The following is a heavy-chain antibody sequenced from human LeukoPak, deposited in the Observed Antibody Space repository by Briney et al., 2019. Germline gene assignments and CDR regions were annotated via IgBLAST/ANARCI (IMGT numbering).Heavy chain of an antibody. J-gene: IGHJ3*02. Sequence: GGTLRLSCAASGFTFSSYGMSWVRQAPGKGLEWVSAISGSGGSTYYADSVKGRFTISRDNSKNTLYLQMNSLRAEDTAVFYCAKDRDDYVWGSYLGAFDIWGQGTMVTVSS. CDR1: GFTFSSYG. V-gene: IGHV3-23*01. D-gene: IGHD3-16*01. CDR3: AKDRDDYVWGSYLGAFDI. CDR2: ISGSGGST.